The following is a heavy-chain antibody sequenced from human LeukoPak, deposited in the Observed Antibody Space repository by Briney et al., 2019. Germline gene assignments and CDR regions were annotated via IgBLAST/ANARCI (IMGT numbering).Heavy chain of an antibody. CDR3: AKSSFLWNYRYYFDY. CDR1: GFTFSSYG. D-gene: IGHD1-7*01. V-gene: IGHV3-30*02. CDR2: IRYDGSNK. Sequence: PGGSLRLSCAASGFTFSSYGMHWVRQAPGKGLEWVAFIRYDGSNKYYADSVKGRFTISRDNSKNTLYLQMNSLRAEDTAVYYCAKSSFLWNYRYYFDYWGQGTLVTVSS. J-gene: IGHJ4*02.